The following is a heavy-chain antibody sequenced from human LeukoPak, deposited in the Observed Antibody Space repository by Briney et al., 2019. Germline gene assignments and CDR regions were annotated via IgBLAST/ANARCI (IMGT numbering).Heavy chain of an antibody. Sequence: ASVKVSCKASGYTSTAYFLHWVRQAPGQGFEWMGRINPNTGGTNSAQKFQGRVTMTRDASISTAYLELSSLRSDDTAVYYCVRVEDRDRYGDSNFDYWGQGTLVTVSS. CDR3: VRVEDRDRYGDSNFDY. J-gene: IGHJ4*02. CDR1: GYTSTAYF. CDR2: INPNTGGT. V-gene: IGHV1-2*06. D-gene: IGHD3-9*01.